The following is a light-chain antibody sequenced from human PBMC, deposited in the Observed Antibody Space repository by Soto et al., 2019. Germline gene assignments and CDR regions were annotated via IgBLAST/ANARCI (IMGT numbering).Light chain of an antibody. CDR3: ATWDNSLSGGGVV. J-gene: IGLJ2*01. CDR2: DNN. Sequence: QSVLTQPPSVSAAPRQKVTISCSGATSNIGSNYVSWYQQLPRTAPKLLIYDNNKRPSGIPDRYSGCKSGTSATLGISGLQTGDEADYYCATWDNSLSGGGVVFGGGTKLTVL. V-gene: IGLV1-51*01. CDR1: TSNIGSNY.